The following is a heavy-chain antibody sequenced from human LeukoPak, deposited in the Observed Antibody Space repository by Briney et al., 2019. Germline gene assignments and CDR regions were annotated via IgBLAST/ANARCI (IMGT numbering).Heavy chain of an antibody. D-gene: IGHD1-26*01. Sequence: GGSLRLSCVVSGFTFSSYWMSWVRQAPGKGLEWVANIKQDGSEKYYVDSVRGRFTMSRDNAKNSLYVQMNSLRDEDTAVYYCARVQWELRGVGSYFEYWGQGALVTVSS. CDR3: ARVQWELRGVGSYFEY. V-gene: IGHV3-7*01. J-gene: IGHJ4*02. CDR1: GFTFSSYW. CDR2: IKQDGSEK.